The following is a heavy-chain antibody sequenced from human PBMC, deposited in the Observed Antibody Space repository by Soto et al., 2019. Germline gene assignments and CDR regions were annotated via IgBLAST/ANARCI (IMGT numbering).Heavy chain of an antibody. Sequence: PGGALTLSCAASGFTVSSYAMCWVRQAPGPGLGWVSYISISSSSIHYADSVIGRFTISRDNAKNSLYLQMNSLRDEDTAVYYCARDGYYYDSSCTGALDNWGQGTIVPDS. V-gene: IGHV3-48*02. CDR1: GFTVSSYA. D-gene: IGHD3-22*01. CDR2: ISISSSSI. J-gene: IGHJ3*02. CDR3: ARDGYYYDSSCTGALDN.